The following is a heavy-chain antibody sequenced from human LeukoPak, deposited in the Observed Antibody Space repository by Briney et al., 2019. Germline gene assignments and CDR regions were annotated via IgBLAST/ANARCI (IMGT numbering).Heavy chain of an antibody. Sequence: SETLSLTCTVSGGSISSSYYYWGWIRQPPGKGLEWIGNINYNGITYYNPSLKSRVTISVDTSKNQFSLKLRSVTAADTAVYYCIRYNWNDAANDYWGQGTLVSVSS. J-gene: IGHJ4*02. D-gene: IGHD1-20*01. V-gene: IGHV4-39*07. CDR1: GGSISSSYYY. CDR2: INYNGIT. CDR3: IRYNWNDAANDY.